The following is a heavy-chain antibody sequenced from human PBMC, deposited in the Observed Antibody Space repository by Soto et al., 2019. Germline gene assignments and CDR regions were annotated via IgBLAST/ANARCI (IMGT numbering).Heavy chain of an antibody. CDR1: GGSISSTSYY. Sequence: SETLSLTCTVSGGSISSTSYYWGWIRQPPGKGLEWIGNIYYRGNTYYNPSLKSRVSISVDTSKNQFSLKLNSVTAADTAVYYCARLIPSGGNSRDFDYWGQGTLGTVAS. J-gene: IGHJ4*02. V-gene: IGHV4-39*01. D-gene: IGHD2-21*02. CDR3: ARLIPSGGNSRDFDY. CDR2: IYYRGNT.